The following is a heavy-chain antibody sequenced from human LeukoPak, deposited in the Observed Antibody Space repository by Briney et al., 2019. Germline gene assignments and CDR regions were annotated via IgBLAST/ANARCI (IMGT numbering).Heavy chain of an antibody. CDR3: ANVAVWGSTFDI. Sequence: GGSLRLSCAASGFTFDDYAMHWVRQPPGKGLEWVSLISGDGGATQYADSVKGRFTISRDNSKNSLYLQMNTLRTEDTALYYCANVAVWGSTFDIWDRGTMVTVSS. J-gene: IGHJ3*02. CDR2: ISGDGGAT. V-gene: IGHV3-43*02. CDR1: GFTFDDYA. D-gene: IGHD3-16*01.